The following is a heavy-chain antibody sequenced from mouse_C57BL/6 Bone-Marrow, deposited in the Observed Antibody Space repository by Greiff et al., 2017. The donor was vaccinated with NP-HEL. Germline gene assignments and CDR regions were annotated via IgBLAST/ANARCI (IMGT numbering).Heavy chain of an antibody. V-gene: IGHV1-69*01. D-gene: IGHD2-5*01. CDR3: AREMAYYSKYWDY. CDR1: GYTFTSYW. Sequence: QVQLQQPGAELVMPGASVKLSCKASGYTFTSYWMHWVKQRPGQGLEWIGEIHPSGSYTNYNQKFKGKSTLTVDKSSSTAYMQLSSLTSEDSAVYYCAREMAYYSKYWDYGGQGTTLTVSS. CDR2: IHPSGSYT. J-gene: IGHJ2*01.